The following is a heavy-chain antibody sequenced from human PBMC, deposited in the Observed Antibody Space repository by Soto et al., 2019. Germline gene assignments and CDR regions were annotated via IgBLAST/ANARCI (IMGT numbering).Heavy chain of an antibody. CDR2: ISPYSGYT. V-gene: IGHV1-18*01. CDR3: ARHNGMDV. CDR1: GYSFMKYG. J-gene: IGHJ6*02. Sequence: ASVKVSCKGFGYSFMKYGINWVRQAPGQGLEWVGWISPYSGYTHSAQKFHGRLTLTTDTAASTAYMELRILRSADTAMYYCARHNGMDVWGQGTTVTVSS.